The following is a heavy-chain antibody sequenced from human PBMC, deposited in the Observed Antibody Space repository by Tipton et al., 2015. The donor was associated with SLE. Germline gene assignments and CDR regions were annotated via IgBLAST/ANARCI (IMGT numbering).Heavy chain of an antibody. CDR2: INHSGST. CDR1: GGSFSGYY. V-gene: IGHV4-34*01. Sequence: LRLSCTVYGGSFSGYYWSWIRQPPGKGLEWIGEINHSGSTNYNPSLKSRVTISVDTSKNRFSLKLSSVTAADTAVYYCARSRHGSFDYWGQGTLVTVSS. D-gene: IGHD3-10*01. CDR3: ARSRHGSFDY. J-gene: IGHJ4*02.